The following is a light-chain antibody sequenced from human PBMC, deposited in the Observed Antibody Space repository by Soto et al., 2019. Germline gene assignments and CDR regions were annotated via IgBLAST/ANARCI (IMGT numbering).Light chain of an antibody. CDR3: QQYGSSPPWT. CDR2: VAS. CDR1: QSVSSSD. Sequence: EIVLTQSPGTLSLSPGERATLSCRASQSVSSSDLAWYQQKPGQAPRLLIFVASSRATGIPDRFSGSGSGTDFTLTISRLEPEDFAVYYCQQYGSSPPWTFGQGTKVEIK. V-gene: IGKV3-20*01. J-gene: IGKJ1*01.